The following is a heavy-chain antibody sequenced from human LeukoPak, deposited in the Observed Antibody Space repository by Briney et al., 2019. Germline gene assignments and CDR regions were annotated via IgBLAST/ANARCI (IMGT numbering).Heavy chain of an antibody. D-gene: IGHD2-2*01. J-gene: IGHJ6*03. CDR1: GFTFSSYE. CDR3: ARKDIVVVPAAISPQYYYYYYYMDV. Sequence: GGSLRLSCAASGFTFSSYEMNWVRQAPGKGLEWVSYISSSGSTIYYADSVKGRFTISRDNAKNSLYLQMNSLRAEDTAVYYCARKDIVVVPAAISPQYYYYYYYMDVWGKGTTVTISS. CDR2: ISSSGSTI. V-gene: IGHV3-48*03.